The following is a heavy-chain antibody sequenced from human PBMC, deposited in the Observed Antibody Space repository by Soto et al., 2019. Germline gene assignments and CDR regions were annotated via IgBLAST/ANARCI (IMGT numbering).Heavy chain of an antibody. J-gene: IGHJ4*02. CDR2: IYYSGST. D-gene: IGHD5-12*01. V-gene: IGHV4-59*01. Sequence: PSETLSLTCTVSGGSISSYYWSWIRQPPGKGLEWIGYIYYSGSTNYNPSLKSRVTISVDTSKNQFSLKLSSVTAADTAVYSCARSRYSGYDSVDYWGQGTLVTV. CDR1: GGSISSYY. CDR3: ARSRYSGYDSVDY.